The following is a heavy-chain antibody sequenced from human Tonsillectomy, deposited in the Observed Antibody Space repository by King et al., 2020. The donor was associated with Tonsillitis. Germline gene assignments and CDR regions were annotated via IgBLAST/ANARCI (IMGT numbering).Heavy chain of an antibody. V-gene: IGHV3-23*04. CDR1: GFTFRNYA. D-gene: IGHD6-19*01. CDR3: AKEQGDGAVTGYYYFGLDV. Sequence: VQLVESGGGLVQPGGSLRLSCAASGFTFRNYAMSWVRQAPGKGLEWVSGISGSGSNTYYADFMEGRFTVSRDNSKSTLYLQMDGLRAEDTAVYFCAKEQGDGAVTGYYYFGLDVWGQGTTVTVSS. J-gene: IGHJ6*02. CDR2: ISGSGSNT.